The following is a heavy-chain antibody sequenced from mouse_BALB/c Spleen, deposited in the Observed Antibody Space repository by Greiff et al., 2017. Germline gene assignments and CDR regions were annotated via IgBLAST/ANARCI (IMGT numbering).Heavy chain of an antibody. CDR2: IDPSDSET. V-gene: IGHV1-69*02. Sequence: VQLQQSGAELVKPGAPVKLSCKASGYTFTSYWMNWVKQRPGRGLEWIGRIDPSDSETHYNQKFKDKATLTVDKSSSTAYIQLSSLTSEDSAVYYCARYYYGYAMDYWGQGTSVTVSS. J-gene: IGHJ4*01. D-gene: IGHD1-1*01. CDR1: GYTFTSYW. CDR3: ARYYYGYAMDY.